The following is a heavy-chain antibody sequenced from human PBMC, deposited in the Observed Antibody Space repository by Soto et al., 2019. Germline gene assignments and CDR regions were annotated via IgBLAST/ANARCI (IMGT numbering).Heavy chain of an antibody. CDR3: ARGVFRFLQWFDP. J-gene: IGHJ5*02. CDR2: VYYSGST. Sequence: PSETLSLTCTVSGASINSGDYYWSWIRQPPGKGLEWIGYVYYSGSTNYNPSLKSRATISLDTYRNQFSLKMTSMTSADTAFYYCARGVFRFLQWFDPWGQGTLVTVSS. D-gene: IGHD3-3*01. V-gene: IGHV4-61*08. CDR1: GASINSGDYY.